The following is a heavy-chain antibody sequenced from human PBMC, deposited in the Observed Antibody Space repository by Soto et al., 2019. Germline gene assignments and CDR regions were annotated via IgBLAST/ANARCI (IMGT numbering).Heavy chain of an antibody. CDR2: ISYDGSNK. D-gene: IGHD6-13*01. CDR3: AKGRSIAAAGMNWFDP. CDR1: GFTFSSYG. J-gene: IGHJ5*02. V-gene: IGHV3-30*18. Sequence: PGGSLRLSCAASGFTFSSYGMHWVRQAPGKGLEWVAVISYDGSNKYYADSVKGRFTISRDNSKNTLYLQMNSLRAEDTAVYYCAKGRSIAAAGMNWFDPWGQGTLVTVSS.